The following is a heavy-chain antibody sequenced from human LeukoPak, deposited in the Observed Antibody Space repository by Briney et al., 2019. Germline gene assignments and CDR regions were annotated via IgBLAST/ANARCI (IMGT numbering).Heavy chain of an antibody. D-gene: IGHD3-22*01. V-gene: IGHV1-46*01. J-gene: IGHJ4*02. CDR2: VNPNDGST. CDR1: GYTFSNNL. Sequence: GASVKVSCKASGYTFSNNLMHWVRQAPGQGLEWMGIVNPNDGSTSYAQKFQGRVTMTRGTSTSTVYMELNSLRSEDTAVYYCARDSPYDRDGYYFDYWGQGTLVTVSS. CDR3: ARDSPYDRDGYYFDY.